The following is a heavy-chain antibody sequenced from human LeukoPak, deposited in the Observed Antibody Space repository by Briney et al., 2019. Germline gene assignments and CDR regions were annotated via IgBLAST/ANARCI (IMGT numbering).Heavy chain of an antibody. D-gene: IGHD1-7*01. CDR3: AKDVTGTGAFDI. J-gene: IGHJ3*02. Sequence: GRSLRLSCAASGFTFDDYAMHWVRQGPGKGLEWVSGITWNSGTIGYADSVKGRFTISRDNAKNPLYLQMNSLRAEDTALYYCAKDVTGTGAFDIWGQGTMVTVSS. CDR1: GFTFDDYA. CDR2: ITWNSGTI. V-gene: IGHV3-9*01.